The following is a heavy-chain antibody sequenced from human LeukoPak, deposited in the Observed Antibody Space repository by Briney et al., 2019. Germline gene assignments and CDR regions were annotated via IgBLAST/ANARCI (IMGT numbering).Heavy chain of an antibody. CDR1: GFTFSSYW. D-gene: IGHD2-2*01. J-gene: IGHJ4*02. CDR3: ARTLGYCSSTNCFLTFDY. V-gene: IGHV3-7*04. Sequence: GGSLRLSCAASGFTFSSYWMTWVRQAPGKGLEWVANIKHDGSEKYYVDSVKGRFTISRDNAKNSLYLQMNSLRAEDTAVYYCARTLGYCSSTNCFLTFDYWGQGTLVTVSS. CDR2: IKHDGSEK.